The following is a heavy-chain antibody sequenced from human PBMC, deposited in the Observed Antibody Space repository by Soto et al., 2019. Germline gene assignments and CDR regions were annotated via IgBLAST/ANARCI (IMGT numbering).Heavy chain of an antibody. J-gene: IGHJ4*02. D-gene: IGHD3-16*01. CDR3: ARVWGGYYFDF. CDR1: GASIRSYY. V-gene: IGHV4-59*01. Sequence: SETLSLTCTVSGASIRSYYWSWIRQPPGKGLEWIGCLYSSGNTNYNPSLNSRVTISVDTSKNQFSLRLTSVTAADTAVYYCARVWGGYYFDFWGQGTLVTVSS. CDR2: LYSSGNT.